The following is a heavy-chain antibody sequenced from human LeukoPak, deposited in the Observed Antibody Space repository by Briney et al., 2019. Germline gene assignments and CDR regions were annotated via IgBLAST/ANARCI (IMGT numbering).Heavy chain of an antibody. Sequence: GGSLRLSCAASGFTVSSNYMSWVRQAPGKGLEWASVIYSGGSTNYADSVRGRFTISRDSSENTLYLQMNSLRAEDTAVYYCAKGRVTFDFWGQGTLVTVSS. CDR2: IYSGGST. J-gene: IGHJ4*02. CDR1: GFTVSSNY. CDR3: AKGRVTFDF. D-gene: IGHD4-23*01. V-gene: IGHV3-53*01.